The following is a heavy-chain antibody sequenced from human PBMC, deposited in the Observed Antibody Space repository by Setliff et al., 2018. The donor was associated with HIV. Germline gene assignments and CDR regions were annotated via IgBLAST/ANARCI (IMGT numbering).Heavy chain of an antibody. Sequence: SVKVSCKASGGTFSSYAISWVQQAPGQGLEWMGGIILLFGTPNYAQKFQGRVTITADESTSTAYMELSSLRSEDTAVYHCARDLYYYDSSGYYPGNYYGMDVWGQGTTVTVSS. CDR1: GGTFSSYA. J-gene: IGHJ6*02. D-gene: IGHD3-22*01. CDR3: ARDLYYYDSSGYYPGNYYGMDV. V-gene: IGHV1-69*13. CDR2: IILLFGTP.